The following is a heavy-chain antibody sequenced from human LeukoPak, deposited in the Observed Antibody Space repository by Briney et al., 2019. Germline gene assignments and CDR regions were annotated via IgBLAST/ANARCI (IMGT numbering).Heavy chain of an antibody. CDR3: ARDSYGGIDAFDI. J-gene: IGHJ3*02. Sequence: GGPLRLSCAASGFPSSTYSMNWVRQAPGKGLEWVSYISSSSSTIYYADSVKGRFTISRDNAKNSLYLQMNSLRAEDTAVYYCARDSYGGIDAFDIWGQGTMVTVSS. V-gene: IGHV3-48*01. CDR2: ISSSSSTI. CDR1: GFPSSTYS. D-gene: IGHD4-23*01.